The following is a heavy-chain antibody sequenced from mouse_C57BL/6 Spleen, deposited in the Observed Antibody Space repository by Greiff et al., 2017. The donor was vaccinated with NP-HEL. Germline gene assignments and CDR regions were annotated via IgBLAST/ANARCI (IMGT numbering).Heavy chain of an antibody. Sequence: VQLQQSGPELVKPGDSVKISCKASGYSFTGYFMNWVMQSHGKSLEWIGRINPYNGDTFYNQKFKGKATLTVDKSSSTAHMELRSLTSEDSAVYYCTRDSSNYAMDYWGQGTSVTVSS. V-gene: IGHV1-20*01. CDR3: TRDSSNYAMDY. CDR2: INPYNGDT. CDR1: GYSFTGYF. D-gene: IGHD3-2*02. J-gene: IGHJ4*01.